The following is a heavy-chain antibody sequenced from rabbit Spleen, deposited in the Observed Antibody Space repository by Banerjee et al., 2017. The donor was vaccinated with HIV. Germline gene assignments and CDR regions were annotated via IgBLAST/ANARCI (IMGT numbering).Heavy chain of an antibody. CDR3: AREYVTTSGGYRNYGMDL. Sequence: QEQLKESGGGLVQPTGSLTLTCKASGFSFGDRDVMCWVRQAPGKGLEWIACIGTGNTNTAYASWAKGRFAISKASSTTVTLQMTSLTAADTATYFCAREYVTTSGGYRNYGMDLWGQGTLVTVS. J-gene: IGHJ6*01. V-gene: IGHV1S45*01. CDR2: IGTGNTNT. D-gene: IGHD1-1*01. CDR1: GFSFGDRDV.